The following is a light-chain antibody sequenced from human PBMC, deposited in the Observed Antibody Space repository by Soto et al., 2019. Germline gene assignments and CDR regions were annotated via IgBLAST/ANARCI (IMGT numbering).Light chain of an antibody. J-gene: IGLJ2*01. CDR2: AVS. Sequence: QSVLTQPASVSGSPGQSITISCTGTSSDVGGYNHVSWYQHSPGKAPKLIVFAVSDRPSGVSHRFSGSKSGNTASLTISGLQAEDEADYYCCSHTSLSTVVFGGGTKLTVL. V-gene: IGLV2-14*01. CDR3: CSHTSLSTVV. CDR1: SSDVGGYNH.